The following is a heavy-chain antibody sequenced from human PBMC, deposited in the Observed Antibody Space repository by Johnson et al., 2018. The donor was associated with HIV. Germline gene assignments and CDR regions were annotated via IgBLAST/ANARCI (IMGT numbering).Heavy chain of an antibody. Sequence: EVQLVESGGGLVQPGGSLRLSCTASGFTFSTYAMSWVRQAPGKGLEWVSSMRVIDGSTYYADSVKGRFTISRDNSKSTVYLQMNSLRVEDTAVYYCATKGITVTTARAFDIWGRGTMVTVSS. CDR3: ATKGITVTTARAFDI. CDR2: MRVIDGST. J-gene: IGHJ3*02. CDR1: GFTFSTYA. D-gene: IGHD4-11*01. V-gene: IGHV3-23*04.